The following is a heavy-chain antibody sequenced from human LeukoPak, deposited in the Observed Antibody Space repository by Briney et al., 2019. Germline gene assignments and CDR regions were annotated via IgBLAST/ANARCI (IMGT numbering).Heavy chain of an antibody. J-gene: IGHJ4*02. D-gene: IGHD2-15*01. Sequence: GGSLRLSCTVSGIIFSNYGMSWVRQAPGKGLEWVSGISGSGAKTYYADSVKGRFSISRDNSKNTVYLQVNSLGGEDTAVYYCVKDIRGYSSGWPWFDYWGQGTLVTVSP. CDR2: ISGSGAKT. V-gene: IGHV3-23*01. CDR3: VKDIRGYSSGWPWFDY. CDR1: GIIFSNYG.